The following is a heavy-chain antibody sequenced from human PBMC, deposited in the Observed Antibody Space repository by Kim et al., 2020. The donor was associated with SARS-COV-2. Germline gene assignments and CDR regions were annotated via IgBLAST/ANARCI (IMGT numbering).Heavy chain of an antibody. CDR1: GFTFSSYG. Sequence: GGSLRLSCAASGFTFSSYGMHWVRQAPGKGLEWVAVISYDGSNKYYADSVKGRFTISRDNSKNTLYLQMNSLRAEDTAVYYCAKSISSITMVRGGLDYWGQGTLVTVSS. CDR3: AKSISSITMVRGGLDY. CDR2: ISYDGSNK. D-gene: IGHD3-10*01. J-gene: IGHJ4*02. V-gene: IGHV3-30*18.